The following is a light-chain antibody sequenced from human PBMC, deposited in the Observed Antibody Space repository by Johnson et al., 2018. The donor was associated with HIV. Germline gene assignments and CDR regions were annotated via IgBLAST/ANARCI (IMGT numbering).Light chain of an antibody. CDR1: SSNIGNNY. Sequence: QFVLTQPPSMSAAPGQRVTISCSGSSSNIGNNYVSWYQQVPGAAPKLLIFDNHKRPSGIPDRFSGSKSGTSATLGITGLQTGDEADYYCGTWDSSLSAYVFGTGTKVTVL. CDR3: GTWDSSLSAYV. J-gene: IGLJ1*01. V-gene: IGLV1-51*01. CDR2: DNH.